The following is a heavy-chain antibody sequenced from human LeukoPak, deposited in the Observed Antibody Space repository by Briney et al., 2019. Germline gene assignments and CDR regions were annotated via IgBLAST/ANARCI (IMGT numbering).Heavy chain of an antibody. V-gene: IGHV1-24*01. CDR1: GYTLTELC. D-gene: IGHD1-26*01. CDR3: ATWELIKGYYFDY. CDR2: FDPEDGET. Sequence: ASVKVSCKVSGYTLTELCMHWVRQAPGKGLEWMGGFDPEDGETIYAQKFQGRVTMTEDTSTDTAYMELSSLRSEDTAVYYCATWELIKGYYFDYWGQGTLVTVSS. J-gene: IGHJ4*02.